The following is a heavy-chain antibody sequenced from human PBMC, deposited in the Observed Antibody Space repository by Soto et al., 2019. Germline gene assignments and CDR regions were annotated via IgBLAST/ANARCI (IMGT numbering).Heavy chain of an antibody. CDR1: GYSFTSYW. Sequence: GESLKISCKGSGYSFTSYWISWVRQMPGKGLEWMGRIDPSDSYTNYSPSFQGHVTISADKSISTAYLQWSSLKASDTAMYYCARRSLAIYYYYYGMDVWGQGTTVTVS. CDR3: ARRSLAIYYYYYGMDV. V-gene: IGHV5-10-1*01. J-gene: IGHJ6*02. CDR2: IDPSDSYT.